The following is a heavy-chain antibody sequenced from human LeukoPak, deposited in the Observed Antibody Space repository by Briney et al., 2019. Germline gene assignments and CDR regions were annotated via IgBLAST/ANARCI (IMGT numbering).Heavy chain of an antibody. CDR2: THHSGNT. CDR3: AREYSSSWYRDY. D-gene: IGHD6-13*01. J-gene: IGHJ4*02. V-gene: IGHV4-59*02. Sequence: SETLSLTCIVSGDSVSGYYWNWIRQPPGKGLEWIGYTHHSGNTLYNPSLKSRVTTSVDTSKNQFSLSLSSVTAADTAVYYCAREYSSSWYRDYWGQGTLVTVSS. CDR1: GDSVSGYY.